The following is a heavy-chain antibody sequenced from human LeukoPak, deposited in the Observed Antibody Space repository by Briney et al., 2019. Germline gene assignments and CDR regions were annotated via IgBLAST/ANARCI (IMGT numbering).Heavy chain of an antibody. Sequence: SETLSLTCTVSGGSIRSSYWSWIRQPPGKGLEWIGYMYYSGSTKYNPSLKSRVTMSVDTSQNQFSLELSSVTAADTAVYHCARVSVSGYGYYYFDYWGQGTLVTVSS. CDR1: GGSIRSSY. D-gene: IGHD5-12*01. CDR2: MYYSGST. J-gene: IGHJ4*02. CDR3: ARVSVSGYGYYYFDY. V-gene: IGHV4-59*01.